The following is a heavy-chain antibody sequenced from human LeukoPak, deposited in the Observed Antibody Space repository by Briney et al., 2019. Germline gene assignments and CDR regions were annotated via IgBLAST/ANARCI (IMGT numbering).Heavy chain of an antibody. V-gene: IGHV1-69*06. D-gene: IGHD3-10*01. J-gene: IGHJ4*02. CDR1: GGTFSSYA. Sequence: ASVKVSCKASGGTFSSYAISWVRQAPGQGLEWMGGIIPIFGTANYAQKFQGRVTMTEDTSTDTAYMELSSLRSEDTAVYYCATDYGSGSYFVYWGQGTLVTVSS. CDR3: ATDYGSGSYFVY. CDR2: IIPIFGTA.